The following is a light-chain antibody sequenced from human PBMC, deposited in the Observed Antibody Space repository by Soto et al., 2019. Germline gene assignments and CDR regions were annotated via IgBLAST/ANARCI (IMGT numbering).Light chain of an antibody. V-gene: IGKV1-5*01. J-gene: IGKJ1*01. CDR2: DAT. CDR3: QQYSSYWT. Sequence: DIQMTQSPSSLSASGGYRVTITCRASQGISRCLAWYQQKPGKAPKLLIHDATSLESGVPSRFSGSGSGTEFTLTIRSLQPDDFATYYCQQYSSYWTFAQGTKVDIK. CDR1: QGISRC.